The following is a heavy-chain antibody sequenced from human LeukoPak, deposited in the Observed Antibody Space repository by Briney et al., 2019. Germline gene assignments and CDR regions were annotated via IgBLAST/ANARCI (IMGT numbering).Heavy chain of an antibody. V-gene: IGHV3-21*04. D-gene: IGHD3-9*01. CDR2: ISSSSSYI. Sequence: GGSLRLSCAASGFTFSSYSMNWVRQAPGKGLEWVSSISSSSSYIYYADSVKGRFTISRDNAKNSLYLQMNSLRAEDTAVYYCAKYYYDILTGYWDYWGQGTLVTVSS. J-gene: IGHJ4*02. CDR3: AKYYYDILTGYWDY. CDR1: GFTFSSYS.